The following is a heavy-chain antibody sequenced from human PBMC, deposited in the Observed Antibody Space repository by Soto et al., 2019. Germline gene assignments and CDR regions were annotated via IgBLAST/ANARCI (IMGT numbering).Heavy chain of an antibody. CDR2: IIPMFGSI. J-gene: IGHJ5*02. D-gene: IGHD3-3*01. V-gene: IGHV1-69*01. CDR1: GGTFSSYA. Sequence: QVQLVQSGAEVKKPGSSVKVSCKASGGTFSSYAISWVRQAPGEGLEWMGGIIPMFGSINYAQKIQRRVTIFADESTNIDYMELSSLRSEDTAVYYCASSTYYDFWSGFNWFDPWGQGTLVTVSS. CDR3: ASSTYYDFWSGFNWFDP.